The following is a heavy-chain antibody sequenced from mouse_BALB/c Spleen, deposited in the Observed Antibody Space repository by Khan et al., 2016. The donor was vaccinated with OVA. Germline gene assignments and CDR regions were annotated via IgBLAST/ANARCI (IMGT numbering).Heavy chain of an antibody. V-gene: IGHV2-9*02. CDR3: DREPPIHYYGYRTMDY. CDR1: GFSLTSYG. CDR2: IWAGGST. J-gene: IGHJ4*01. D-gene: IGHD1-2*01. Sequence: VQLQESGPGLVAPSQSLSITCTVSGFSLTSYGVHWVRQPPGKGLEWLGVIWAGGSTNYNSALMSRLSISKDNSKSQVFLKMNSLQTDDTAIYYCDREPPIHYYGYRTMDYWGQGTSVTVSS.